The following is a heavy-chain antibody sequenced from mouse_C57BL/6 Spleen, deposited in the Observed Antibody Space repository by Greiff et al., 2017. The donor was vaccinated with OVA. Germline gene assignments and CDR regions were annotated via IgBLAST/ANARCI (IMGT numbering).Heavy chain of an antibody. D-gene: IGHD3-1*01. V-gene: IGHV1-26*01. CDR1: GYTFTDYY. CDR3: ARLPSSRDYAMDY. CDR2: INPNNGGT. Sequence: VQLQQSGPELVKPGASVKISCKASGYTFTDYYMNWVKQSHGKSLEWIGDINPNNGGTSYNQKFKGKATLTVDKSSSTAYMELRSLTSEDSAVYYCARLPSSRDYAMDYWGQGTSVTVSS. J-gene: IGHJ4*01.